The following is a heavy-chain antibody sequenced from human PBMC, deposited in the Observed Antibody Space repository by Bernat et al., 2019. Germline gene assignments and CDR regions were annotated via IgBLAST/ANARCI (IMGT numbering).Heavy chain of an antibody. Sequence: EVQLVESGGGLVQPGGSLRLSCAASGFTFSSYWMSWVRQAPGKGLEWVANIKQDGSEKYYVDSVKGRFTISRDNAKNSLYLQMNSLRAEDTAVYYCAREGNGGNGGHTGAFDYWGQGTLVTVSS. J-gene: IGHJ4*02. V-gene: IGHV3-7*01. CDR3: AREGNGGNGGHTGAFDY. D-gene: IGHD4-23*01. CDR1: GFTFSSYW. CDR2: IKQDGSEK.